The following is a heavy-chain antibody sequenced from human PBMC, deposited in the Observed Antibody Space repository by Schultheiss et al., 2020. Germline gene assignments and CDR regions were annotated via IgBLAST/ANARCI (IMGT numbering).Heavy chain of an antibody. Sequence: GGSLRLSCAASGFTFSSYAMTWIRQAPGKGLEWVSNIGDSTLYADSVKGRFSISRDNSKNTLYLQLNSLRADDTAVYFCAKGRGFSSYSPVDYWGQGTLVTGSS. D-gene: IGHD3-22*01. CDR3: AKGRGFSSYSPVDY. CDR2: IGDST. J-gene: IGHJ4*02. CDR1: GFTFSSYA. V-gene: IGHV3-23*01.